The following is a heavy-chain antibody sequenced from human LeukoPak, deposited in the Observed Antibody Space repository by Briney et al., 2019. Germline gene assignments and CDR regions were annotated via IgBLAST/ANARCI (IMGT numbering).Heavy chain of an antibody. CDR1: GGSISSSNW. CDR2: IYHSGST. D-gene: IGHD6-19*01. CDR3: ARERGTLAVAGDAVDI. Sequence: SETLSLTCAVSGGSISSSNWWSWVRQPPGKGLEWIGSIYHSGSTYYNPSLKSRVTISVDTSKNQFSLKLSSVTAADTAVYYCARERGTLAVAGDAVDIWGQGTMVTVSS. V-gene: IGHV4-4*02. J-gene: IGHJ3*02.